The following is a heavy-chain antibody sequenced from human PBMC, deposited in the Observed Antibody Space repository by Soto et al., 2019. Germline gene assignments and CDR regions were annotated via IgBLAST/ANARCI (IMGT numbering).Heavy chain of an antibody. J-gene: IGHJ4*02. D-gene: IGHD3-3*01. CDR2: INPNSGGT. CDR1: GYTFTGYY. CDR3: ARGLGFLEWFPGY. Sequence: GASVKVSCKASGYTFTGYYMHWVRQAPGQGLEWMGWINPNSGGTNYAQKFQGWVTMTRDTSISTAYMELSRLRSDDTAVYYCARGLGFLEWFPGYWGQGTLVTVSS. V-gene: IGHV1-2*04.